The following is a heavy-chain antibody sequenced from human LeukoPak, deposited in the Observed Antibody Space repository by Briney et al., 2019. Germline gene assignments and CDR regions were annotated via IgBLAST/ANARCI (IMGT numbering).Heavy chain of an antibody. D-gene: IGHD5-18*01. Sequence: GGSLRLSCAASGFTVSDNYMSWVRQAPGKGLEWVSVIYSGGSTNYADSVKGRFTISRDNSKNTLYLQMNSLRAEDTAVYYCARDLGVFGYSYGLVDYWGQGTLVTVSS. J-gene: IGHJ4*02. CDR3: ARDLGVFGYSYGLVDY. CDR1: GFTVSDNY. V-gene: IGHV3-66*01. CDR2: IYSGGST.